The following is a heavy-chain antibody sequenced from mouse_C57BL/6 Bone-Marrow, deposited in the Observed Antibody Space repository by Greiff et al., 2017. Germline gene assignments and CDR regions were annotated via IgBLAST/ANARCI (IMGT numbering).Heavy chain of an antibody. J-gene: IGHJ4*01. D-gene: IGHD2-1*01. Sequence: EVKLVESGGGLVQPKGSLKLSCAASGFTFNTYAMHWVRQAPGKGLEWVARIRSKSSNYASYYADSVKDRFTISRDDSHSMLYLQMNILNTEDTAMYYCVRDYYGNCVGAMDYWGQGTSVTVSS. V-gene: IGHV10-3*01. CDR3: VRDYYGNCVGAMDY. CDR2: IRSKSSNYAS. CDR1: GFTFNTYA.